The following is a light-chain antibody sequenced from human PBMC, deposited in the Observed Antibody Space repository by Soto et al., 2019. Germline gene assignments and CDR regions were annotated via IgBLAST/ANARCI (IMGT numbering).Light chain of an antibody. CDR2: GNN. J-gene: IGLJ2*01. Sequence: QSVLTQPPSVSGAPGQRVTTSCTGSSSNIGAGYDVHWYQQLPGTAPKLLIYGNNNRPSGVPDRFSGSKSGTSASLAITGLQAEDEADYYCQSYDSSLSGVVFGGGTKVTVL. V-gene: IGLV1-40*01. CDR1: SSNIGAGYD. CDR3: QSYDSSLSGVV.